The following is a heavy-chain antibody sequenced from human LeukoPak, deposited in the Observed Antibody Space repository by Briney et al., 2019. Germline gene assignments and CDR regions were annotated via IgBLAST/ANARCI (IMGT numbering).Heavy chain of an antibody. D-gene: IGHD3-22*01. CDR3: ARSTGIVGVRGWFDP. V-gene: IGHV3-66*01. CDR2: IYSGGST. J-gene: IGHJ5*02. CDR1: GFTVSSNY. Sequence: GGSLRLSCAASGFTVSSNYMSWVRQAPGKVLEWVSVIYSGGSTYYADSVKGRFTISRDNSKNTLYLQMNSLRAEDTAVYYCARSTGIVGVRGWFDPWGQGTLVTVSS.